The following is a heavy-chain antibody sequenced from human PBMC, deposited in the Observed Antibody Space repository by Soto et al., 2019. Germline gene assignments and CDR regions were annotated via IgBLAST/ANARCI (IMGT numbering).Heavy chain of an antibody. D-gene: IGHD3-10*01. J-gene: IGHJ5*02. CDR3: ARDVLWFGELSWFDP. CDR1: GGSISSGDYY. Sequence: SETLSLTCTVSGGSISSGDYYWSWIRQPPGKGLEWIGYIYYSGSTYYNPSLKSRVTISVDTSKNQFSLKLSSVTAADTAVYYCARDVLWFGELSWFDPWGQGTL. CDR2: IYYSGST. V-gene: IGHV4-30-4*01.